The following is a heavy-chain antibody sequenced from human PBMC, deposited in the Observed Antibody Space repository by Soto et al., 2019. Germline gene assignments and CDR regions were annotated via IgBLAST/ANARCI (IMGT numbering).Heavy chain of an antibody. V-gene: IGHV4-4*02. CDR3: ARGRCSSTICYLHIGQIFDY. Sequence: QVQLQESGPGLVKPSGTLSLTGAVSGGSISSSNWWSCVRQPPWKGLAWIGEIYHSGSTNYNPSLRSRVNISVDKSKNQFALKLSSVTAADTAVYYCARGRCSSTICYLHIGQIFDYWGQGTLVTVSS. CDR1: GGSISSSNW. CDR2: IYHSGST. J-gene: IGHJ4*02. D-gene: IGHD2-2*01.